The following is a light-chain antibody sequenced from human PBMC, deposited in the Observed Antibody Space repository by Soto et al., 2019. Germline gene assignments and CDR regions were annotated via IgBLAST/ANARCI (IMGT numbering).Light chain of an antibody. V-gene: IGLV1-40*01. J-gene: IGLJ2*01. CDR3: HTYDTGLSGVV. Sequence: QSVLTQPPSVSGAPGQTVTISCTGTSSNIGSHFDVHWYQHLPGTVPKLLIYGNIHRPSGVPDRFSGSKSATSASLAITGLQAEDEADYYCHTYDTGLSGVVFGGETKVTVL. CDR2: GNI. CDR1: SSNIGSHFD.